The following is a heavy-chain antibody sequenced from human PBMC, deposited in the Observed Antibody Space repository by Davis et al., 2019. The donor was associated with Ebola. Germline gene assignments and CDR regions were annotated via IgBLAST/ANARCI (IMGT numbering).Heavy chain of an antibody. CDR3: VRHSSVATREGSDY. CDR2: IYPGDSDT. CDR1: GYNFNKYW. D-gene: IGHD6-6*01. Sequence: GGSLRLSCTASGYNFNKYWIGWVRQMPGKGLEWMGIIYPGDSDTRYSPSLQGQVTISVDKFFNTAYLQWSSLEASDTAIYYCVRHSSVATREGSDYWGQGTLVFVSS. V-gene: IGHV5-51*01. J-gene: IGHJ4*02.